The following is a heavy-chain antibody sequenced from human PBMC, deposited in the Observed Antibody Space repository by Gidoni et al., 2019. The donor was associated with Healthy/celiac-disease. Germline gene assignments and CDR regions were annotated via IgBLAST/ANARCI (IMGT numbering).Heavy chain of an antibody. CDR2: ISGSGGSK. D-gene: IGHD3-3*01. CDR1: GFTWSSDA. CDR3: AKRRRGVEAYYGMDV. Sequence: EVQLLESGGGLVQPGGSLRLSCEASGFTWSSDAMSWVRQAPGKGLEWVSAISGSGGSKYYADSVKGRFTISRYNSKNTLYLQMNSLRAEDTAVYYCAKRRRGVEAYYGMDVWGQGTTVTVSS. J-gene: IGHJ6*02. V-gene: IGHV3-23*01.